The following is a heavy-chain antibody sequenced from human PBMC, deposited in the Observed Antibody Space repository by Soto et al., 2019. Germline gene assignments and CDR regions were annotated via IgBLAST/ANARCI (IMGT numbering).Heavy chain of an antibody. D-gene: IGHD2-15*01. CDR2: IIPIFGTP. CDR1: GGTFNSHA. J-gene: IGHJ4*02. CDR3: ARYLEFRRGNISHLDY. V-gene: IGHV1-69*13. Sequence: GASVKVSCKASGGTFNSHAFSWVRQAPGQGLEWMGGIIPIFGTPNYAQKFQGRVTITADESTRTVYLELSSLRSEDTAVYYCARYLEFRRGNISHLDYWGQGTLDNVSS.